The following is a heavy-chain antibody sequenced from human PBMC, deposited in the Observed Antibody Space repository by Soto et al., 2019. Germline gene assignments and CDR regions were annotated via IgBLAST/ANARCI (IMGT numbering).Heavy chain of an antibody. CDR2: IIPLFGTA. Sequence: QVQLVQSGAEVKKPGSSVKVSCKASGDPFGTYAISWVRQAPGQGLEWMGGIIPLFGTAHYAQKFQGRLTITADESTSSGYMELSSLRFDDTAIYYCARAEGAGTTYGFDPWGQGTPVTVSS. CDR3: ARAEGAGTTYGFDP. CDR1: GDPFGTYA. J-gene: IGHJ5*02. V-gene: IGHV1-69*01. D-gene: IGHD1-1*01.